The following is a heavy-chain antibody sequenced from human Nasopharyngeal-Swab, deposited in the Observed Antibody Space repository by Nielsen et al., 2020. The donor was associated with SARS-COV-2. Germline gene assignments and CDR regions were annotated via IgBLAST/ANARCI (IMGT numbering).Heavy chain of an antibody. J-gene: IGHJ5*02. CDR1: GYTFTSYA. CDR2: INTNTGNL. CDR3: ARDHDFWSGYYSWFDP. D-gene: IGHD3-3*01. Sequence: ASVKVSCKASGYTFTSYAMNWVRQAPGQGFEWMGWINTNTGNLTYAQGFTGRFVFSLETSVSTAYLQISSLKAEDTAVYYCARDHDFWSGYYSWFDPWGQGTLVTVSS. V-gene: IGHV7-4-1*02.